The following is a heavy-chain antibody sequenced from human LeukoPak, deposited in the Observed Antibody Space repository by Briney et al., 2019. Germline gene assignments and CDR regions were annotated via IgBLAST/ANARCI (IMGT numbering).Heavy chain of an antibody. Sequence: GGSLRLSCAASGFTFSSYWMSWVRQAPGKGLEWVANIKEDGSEKYYVDSVRGRFTISRDNAKNSLYLYMNSLRAEDTAVYYCARGEGGFCGGDCHVRYWGQGTLVTVSS. J-gene: IGHJ4*02. D-gene: IGHD2-21*01. CDR3: ARGEGGFCGGDCHVRY. CDR1: GFTFSSYW. V-gene: IGHV3-7*01. CDR2: IKEDGSEK.